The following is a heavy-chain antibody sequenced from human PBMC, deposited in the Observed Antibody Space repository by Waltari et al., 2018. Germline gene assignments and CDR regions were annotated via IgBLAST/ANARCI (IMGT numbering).Heavy chain of an antibody. Sequence: QITLRESGPTLVKPTQTLTLTCTFSGFSLSTSGVGVGWIRQPPGKALECLALIYWDDDKRYSPSLKSRPTVPKDTSKNQVVLIMTNMDPMDSATYYRAYRRPARDGNNPYYFDSWGQGTLVTVSS. J-gene: IGHJ4*02. CDR2: IYWDDDK. V-gene: IGHV2-5*02. CDR1: GFSLSTSGVG. CDR3: AYRRPARDGNNPYYFDS.